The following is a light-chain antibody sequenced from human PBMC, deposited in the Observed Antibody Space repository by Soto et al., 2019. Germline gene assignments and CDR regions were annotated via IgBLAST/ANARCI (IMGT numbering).Light chain of an antibody. CDR3: QHYSVFPLT. CDR2: KAS. Sequence: DIQMTQFPSTLSASVGDRVTITCRASESISSWLAWYQQKPGKAPKIRIYKASTLQSGVPSRFTGSVSGTEFSLTISSLQPDDFATYYCQHYSVFPLTFGGGTKVEIK. V-gene: IGKV1-5*03. CDR1: ESISSW. J-gene: IGKJ4*01.